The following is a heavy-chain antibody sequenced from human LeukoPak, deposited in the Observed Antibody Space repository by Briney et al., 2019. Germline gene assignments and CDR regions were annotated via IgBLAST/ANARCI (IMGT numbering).Heavy chain of an antibody. D-gene: IGHD3-22*01. J-gene: IGHJ6*02. Sequence: ASVKVSCKASGYTFTSYGISWVRQAPGQGLEWMGWISAYNGNTNYAQKLQGRVTMTTDTSTSTAYMELRSLRSDDTAVYYCAIGKGYYYDSSGYSYYYYGMDVWGQGTTVTVSS. CDR3: AIGKGYYYDSSGYSYYYYGMDV. CDR2: ISAYNGNT. V-gene: IGHV1-18*01. CDR1: GYTFTSYG.